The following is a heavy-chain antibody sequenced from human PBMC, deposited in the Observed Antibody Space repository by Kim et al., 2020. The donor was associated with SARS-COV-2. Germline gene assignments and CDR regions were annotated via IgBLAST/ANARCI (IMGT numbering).Heavy chain of an antibody. Sequence: SETLSLTCTVSGGSISSYYWSWIRQPPGKGLEWIGYIYYSGSTNYNPSLKSRVTISVDTSKNQFSLKLSSVTAADTAVYYCARAPEDYYYYGMDVWGQGTTVTVSS. CDR1: GGSISSYY. CDR3: ARAPEDYYYYGMDV. V-gene: IGHV4-59*01. J-gene: IGHJ6*02. CDR2: IYYSGST.